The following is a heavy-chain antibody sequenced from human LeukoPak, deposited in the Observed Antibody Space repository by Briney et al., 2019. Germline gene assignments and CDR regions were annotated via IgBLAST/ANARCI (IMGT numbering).Heavy chain of an antibody. J-gene: IGHJ4*02. CDR1: GYTFTSYG. V-gene: IGHV1-18*01. CDR3: ARARREPRGGYYFDY. Sequence: ASVKVSCKASGYTFTSYGISWVRQAPGQGLEWMGWISAYNGNTNYAQKLQGRVTMTTDTSTSTAYMELRSLRSDDTAVYYCARARREPRGGYYFDYWGQGTLVTVSS. CDR2: ISAYNGNT. D-gene: IGHD2-15*01.